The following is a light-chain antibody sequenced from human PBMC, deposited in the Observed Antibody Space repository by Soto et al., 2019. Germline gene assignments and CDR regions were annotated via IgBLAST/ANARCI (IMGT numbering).Light chain of an antibody. V-gene: IGKV1-27*01. Sequence: DIQMTQSPSSLSASVGDRVTITCRASQGINSYLAWFQQKPGRVPKLLIYAASTLQSGVPSRFSGSGSGTDFTLTISNLQPEDVATYYCQKYNGAPLTFGGGTKLEIK. CDR2: AAS. CDR1: QGINSY. J-gene: IGKJ4*01. CDR3: QKYNGAPLT.